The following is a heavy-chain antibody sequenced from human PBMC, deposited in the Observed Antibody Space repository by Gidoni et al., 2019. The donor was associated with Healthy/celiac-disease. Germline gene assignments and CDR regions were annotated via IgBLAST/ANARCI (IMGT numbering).Heavy chain of an antibody. CDR3: AREVVPAAILPYYYGMDV. CDR1: GFTVSSHY. D-gene: IGHD2-2*02. J-gene: IGHJ6*02. Sequence: EVQLVESGGGLIQPGGSLRLSCAASGFTVSSHYMSWVRQAPGKGLEWVSVIYSGGSTYYADSVKGRFTISRDNSKNTLYLQMNSLRAEDTAVYYCAREVVPAAILPYYYGMDVWGQGTTVTVSS. V-gene: IGHV3-53*01. CDR2: IYSGGST.